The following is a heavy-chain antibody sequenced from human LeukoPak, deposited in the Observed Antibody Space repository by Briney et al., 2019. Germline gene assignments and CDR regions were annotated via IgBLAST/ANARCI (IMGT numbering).Heavy chain of an antibody. Sequence: GGSLRLSCAASGFTFSSYEMNWVRQAPGKGLEWVSYIDSSGSTIHYADSVKGRFTISRDNAKNSLYLQMNSLRAEDTAVYYCARTKEMATISYFDSWGKGTLVTVSS. D-gene: IGHD5-24*01. CDR1: GFTFSSYE. V-gene: IGHV3-48*03. J-gene: IGHJ4*02. CDR3: ARTKEMATISYFDS. CDR2: IDSSGSTI.